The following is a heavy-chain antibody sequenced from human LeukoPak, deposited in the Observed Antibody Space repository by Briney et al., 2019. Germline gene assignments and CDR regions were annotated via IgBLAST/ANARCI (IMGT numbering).Heavy chain of an antibody. J-gene: IGHJ4*02. CDR3: ARAWYSSSSRYYFDY. CDR1: GGSISSSSYY. CDR2: IYYSGST. Sequence: SETLSLTCTVSGGSISSSSYYWGWIRQPPGKGLEWIGSIYYSGSTYYNPSLKSRVTISVDTSKNQFSLKLSSVTAADTAVYYCARAWYSSSSRYYFDYWGQGTLVTVSS. V-gene: IGHV4-39*07. D-gene: IGHD6-6*01.